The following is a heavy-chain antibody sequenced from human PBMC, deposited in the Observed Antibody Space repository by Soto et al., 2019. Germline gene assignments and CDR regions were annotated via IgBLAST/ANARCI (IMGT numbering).Heavy chain of an antibody. J-gene: IGHJ5*02. V-gene: IGHV1-69*12. CDR1: GGTFSSYA. CDR2: IIPIFGTA. D-gene: IGHD5-12*01. CDR3: AREGDGYNHKNFNWFDP. Sequence: QVQLVQSGAEVKKPGSSVKVSCKASGGTFSSYAISWVRQAPGQGLEWMGGIIPIFGTANYAQKFQGRVTITADESTSTAYRELSSLRSEDTAVYYCAREGDGYNHKNFNWFDPWGQGTLVTVSS.